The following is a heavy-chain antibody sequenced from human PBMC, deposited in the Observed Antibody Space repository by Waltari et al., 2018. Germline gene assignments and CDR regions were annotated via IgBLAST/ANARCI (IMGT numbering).Heavy chain of an antibody. V-gene: IGHV3-30*18. Sequence: QVQLVESGGGVVQPGRSLRLSCAASGFTFSSYGMHWVRQAPGKGLEWVAVIWYDGSNKYYADSVKGRFTISRDNSKNTLYLQMNSLRAEDMALYYCAKDITAGSGSPSYAFDIWGQGTMVTVSS. J-gene: IGHJ3*02. CDR1: GFTFSSYG. D-gene: IGHD3-10*01. CDR3: AKDITAGSGSPSYAFDI. CDR2: IWYDGSNK.